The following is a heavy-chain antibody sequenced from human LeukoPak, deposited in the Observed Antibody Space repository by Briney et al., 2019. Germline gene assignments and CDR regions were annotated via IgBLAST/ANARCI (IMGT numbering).Heavy chain of an antibody. CDR3: ASDPIAVDDY. J-gene: IGHJ4*02. D-gene: IGHD6-19*01. CDR1: GFTFSSYA. Sequence: GGSLRLSCAASGFTFSSYAMHWARQAPGKGLEWVAVISYDGSNKYYADSVKGRFTISRDNSKNTLYLQMNSLRAEDTAVYYCASDPIAVDDYWGQGTLVTVSS. CDR2: ISYDGSNK. V-gene: IGHV3-30-3*01.